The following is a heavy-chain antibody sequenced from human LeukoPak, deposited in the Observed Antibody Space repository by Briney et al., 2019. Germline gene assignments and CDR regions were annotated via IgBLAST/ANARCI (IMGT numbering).Heavy chain of an antibody. D-gene: IGHD2-21*01. CDR2: IIPIFGTA. J-gene: IGHJ3*02. CDR1: GGTFSSYA. CDR3: AREVVVVIATTTFDI. V-gene: IGHV1-69*13. Sequence: SVKVSCKASGGTFSSYAISWVRQAPGQGLEWMGGIIPIFGTANYAQKFQGRVTITADESTSTAYMELSSLRSEDTAVYYCAREVVVVIATTTFDIWGQGTMVTDSS.